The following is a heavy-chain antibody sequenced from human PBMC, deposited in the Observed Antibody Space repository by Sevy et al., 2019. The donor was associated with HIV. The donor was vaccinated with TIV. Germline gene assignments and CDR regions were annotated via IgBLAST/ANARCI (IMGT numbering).Heavy chain of an antibody. CDR1: GYSISSDDY. CDR3: ARTLRGNFETRATAFNI. CDR2: IYHSGNT. J-gene: IGHJ3*02. V-gene: IGHV4-38-2*01. Sequence: SETLSLTCAVSGYSISSDDYWVWIRQPPGKGLEWIGNIYHSGNTYYNPSLKSRVTMSLDTSMNQFSLRLTSVTAADTAVYYCARTLRGNFETRATAFNIWGQVTMVTVSS. D-gene: IGHD1-7*01.